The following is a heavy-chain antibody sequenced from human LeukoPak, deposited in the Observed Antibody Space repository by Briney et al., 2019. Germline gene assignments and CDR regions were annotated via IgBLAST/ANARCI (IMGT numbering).Heavy chain of an antibody. CDR1: GGSFSGYY. CDR2: INHSGST. J-gene: IGHJ4*02. D-gene: IGHD6-19*01. V-gene: IGHV4-34*01. CDR3: ARILTPIAVAGTFDY. Sequence: PSETLSLTCAVYGGSFSGYYWSWIRQPPGKGLEWIGEINHSGSTNYNPSLKSRVTISVDTSKNQFSLKLSSVTAADTAVYYCARILTPIAVAGTFDYWGQGTLVTVSS.